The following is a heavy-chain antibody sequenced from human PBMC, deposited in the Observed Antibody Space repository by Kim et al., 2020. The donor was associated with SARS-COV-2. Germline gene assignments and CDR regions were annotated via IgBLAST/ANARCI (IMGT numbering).Heavy chain of an antibody. V-gene: IGHV3-30*04. CDR3: ARDDGMFGGYYFDY. Sequence: GGSLRLSCAASGFTFSSYAMHWVRQAPGKGLEWVAVISYDGSNKYYADSVKGRFTISRDNSKNTLYLQMNSLRAEDTAVYYCARDDGMFGGYYFDYWGQGTLVTVSS. CDR2: ISYDGSNK. CDR1: GFTFSSYA. D-gene: IGHD3-10*02. J-gene: IGHJ4*02.